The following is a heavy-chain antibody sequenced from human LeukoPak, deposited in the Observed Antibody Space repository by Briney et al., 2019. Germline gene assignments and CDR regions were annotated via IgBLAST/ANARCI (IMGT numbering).Heavy chain of an antibody. CDR3: AKVESSANTLTTSFEY. D-gene: IGHD4-17*01. CDR2: ISGSGGNT. Sequence: GGSLRFSCVASGFTFSNFAMTWVRQAPGKGLEWVSAISGSGGNTYYADSVRGRFTISRDNSKNTLYLQMNSLRAEDSAVYYCAKVESSANTLTTSFEYWGQRTLVTVSS. V-gene: IGHV3-23*01. CDR1: GFTFSNFA. J-gene: IGHJ4*02.